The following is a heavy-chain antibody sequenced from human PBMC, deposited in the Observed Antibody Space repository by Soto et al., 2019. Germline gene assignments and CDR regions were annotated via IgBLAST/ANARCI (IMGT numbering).Heavy chain of an antibody. J-gene: IGHJ4*02. Sequence: PSETLSLTCTVSGGSISSGGYYWSWIRQHPGKGLEWIGFMSYSGSTSYNASLKSRVTISVDTSKNQFSLKLSSVTAADTAVYYCARDHPHSYGVYYFDYWGQGTPVTVSS. CDR1: GGSISSGGYY. CDR2: MSYSGST. CDR3: ARDHPHSYGVYYFDY. D-gene: IGHD5-18*01. V-gene: IGHV4-31*03.